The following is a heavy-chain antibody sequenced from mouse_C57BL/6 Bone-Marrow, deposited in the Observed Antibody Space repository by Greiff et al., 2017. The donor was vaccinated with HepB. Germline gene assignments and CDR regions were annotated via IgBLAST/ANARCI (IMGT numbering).Heavy chain of an antibody. CDR1: GYTFTDHT. CDR2: IYPRDGST. D-gene: IGHD2-3*01. J-gene: IGHJ1*03. Sequence: VQLQESDAELVKPGASVKISCKVSGYTFTDHTIHWMKQRPEQGLEWIGYIYPRDGSTKYNEKFKGKATLTADKSSSTAYMQLNSLTSEDSAVYFCARGGYDGYYWWYFDVWGTGTTVTVSS. V-gene: IGHV1-78*01. CDR3: ARGGYDGYYWWYFDV.